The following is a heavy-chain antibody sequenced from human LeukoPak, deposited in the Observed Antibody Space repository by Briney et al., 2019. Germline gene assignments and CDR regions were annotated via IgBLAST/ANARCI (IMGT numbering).Heavy chain of an antibody. Sequence: ASVTVSCKVSGYTLTELSMHWVRQAPGKGLEWMGGFDPEDGETIYAQKFQGRVTMTEDTSTDTAYMELSSLRSEDTAVYYCATAYIVGATTSLDYWGQGTLVTVSS. D-gene: IGHD1-26*01. V-gene: IGHV1-24*01. CDR2: FDPEDGET. CDR3: ATAYIVGATTSLDY. CDR1: GYTLTELS. J-gene: IGHJ4*02.